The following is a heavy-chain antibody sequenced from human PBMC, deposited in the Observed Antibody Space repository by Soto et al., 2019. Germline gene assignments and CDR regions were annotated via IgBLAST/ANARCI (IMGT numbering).Heavy chain of an antibody. J-gene: IGHJ4*02. CDR3: AREALEGAPFDY. Sequence: GGSLRLPCPASGFTFSSYGMHWVRQAPGKGLEWVAVIWYDGSNKYYADSVKGRFAISRDNSRNTLYLQMNSLRAEDTAVYYCAREALEGAPFDYWGQGTLVTVSS. CDR2: IWYDGSNK. CDR1: GFTFSSYG. V-gene: IGHV3-33*01. D-gene: IGHD1-26*01.